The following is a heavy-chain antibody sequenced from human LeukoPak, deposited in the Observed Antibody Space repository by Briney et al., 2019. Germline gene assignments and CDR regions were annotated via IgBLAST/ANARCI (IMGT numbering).Heavy chain of an antibody. J-gene: IGHJ3*02. CDR1: GYTFTSYG. CDR2: ISAYNGNT. V-gene: IGHV1-18*01. D-gene: IGHD1-26*01. CDR3: LTSGSYRRAFDI. Sequence: ASVKVSCKASGYTFTSYGISWVRQAPGQGLEWMGWISAYNGNTNYAQKLQGRVTMTTDTSTSTAYMELRSLRSDDTAVYYCLTSGSYRRAFDICGQGTMVTVSS.